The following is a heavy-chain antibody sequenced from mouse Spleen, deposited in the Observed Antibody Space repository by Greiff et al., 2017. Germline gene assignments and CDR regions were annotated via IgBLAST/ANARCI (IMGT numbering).Heavy chain of an antibody. J-gene: IGHJ3*01. CDR3: ARPIIYYDYEAWFAY. CDR1: GFTFSSYA. D-gene: IGHD2-4*01. CDR2: ISSGGGNT. Sequence: DVMLVESGGGLVKLGGSLKLSCAASGFTFSSYAMSWVRQTPEKRLEWVATISSGGGNTYYPDSVKGRFTISRDNAKNTLYLQMSSLKSEDTAMYYCARPIIYYDYEAWFAYWGQGTLVTVSA. V-gene: IGHV5-9*01.